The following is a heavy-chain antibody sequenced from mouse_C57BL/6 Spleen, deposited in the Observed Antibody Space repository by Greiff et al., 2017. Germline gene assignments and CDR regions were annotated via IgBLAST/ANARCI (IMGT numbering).Heavy chain of an antibody. D-gene: IGHD1-1*01. CDR1: GYTFTDYN. CDR3: ARDYYGSRGYFDY. V-gene: IGHV1-18*01. J-gene: IGHJ2*01. Sequence: EVQLQQSGPELVKPGASVKIPCKASGYTFTDYNMDWVKQSHGKSLEWIGDINPNNGGTIYNQKFKGKATLTVDKSSSTAYMELRSLTSEDTAVYYCARDYYGSRGYFDYWGQGTTLTGSS. CDR2: INPNNGGT.